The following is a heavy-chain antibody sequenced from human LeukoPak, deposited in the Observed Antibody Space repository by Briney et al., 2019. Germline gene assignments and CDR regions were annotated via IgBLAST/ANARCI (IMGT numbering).Heavy chain of an antibody. CDR2: IWYDGRDK. CDR3: AKDPYNYGSYFDY. Sequence: PGGSLRLSCAASGFTFSGCGMHWVRQAPGKGLEWVAFIWYDGRDKYYVDSVKGRFTISRDNSKNTLYLQMNSLRAEDTAMYYCAKDPYNYGSYFDYWGQGTLVTVSS. D-gene: IGHD5-18*01. V-gene: IGHV3-30*02. CDR1: GFTFSGCG. J-gene: IGHJ4*02.